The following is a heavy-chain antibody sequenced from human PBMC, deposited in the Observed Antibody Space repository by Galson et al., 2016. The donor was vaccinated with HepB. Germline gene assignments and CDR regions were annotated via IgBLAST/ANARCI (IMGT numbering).Heavy chain of an antibody. V-gene: IGHV1-3*01. CDR1: GFTFNSYA. D-gene: IGHD2-8*01. CDR2: ISAGNGNT. J-gene: IGHJ4*01. Sequence: SVKLSCTASGFTFNSYALPWVRQAPGQSLEWVGWISAGNGNTNYSHTFQGRVTITRDTSATIAYLELSSLRVEDTAVYYCARVNRGACLVDALCYWGQGTLVTVSS. CDR3: ARVNRGACLVDALCY.